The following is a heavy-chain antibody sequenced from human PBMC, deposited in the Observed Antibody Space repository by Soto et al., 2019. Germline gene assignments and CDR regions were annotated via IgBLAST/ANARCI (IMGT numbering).Heavy chain of an antibody. CDR3: AGDPDSHYNDSHASSYP. Sequence: ASVKVSCKASGGTFSTYTITWVRQAPGQGLEWMGRIIPIIGIINYAQKFQGRVTISADKFTGTAYMELTGLRSDDTAVYYCAGDPDSHYNDSHASSYPWGQGTPVTVPQ. CDR1: GGTFSTYT. J-gene: IGHJ5*02. V-gene: IGHV1-69*04. CDR2: IIPIIGII. D-gene: IGHD4-4*01.